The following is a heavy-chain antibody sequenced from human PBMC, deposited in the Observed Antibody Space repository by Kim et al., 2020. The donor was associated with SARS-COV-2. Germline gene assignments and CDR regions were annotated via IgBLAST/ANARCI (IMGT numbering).Heavy chain of an antibody. CDR1: GDSVSSNSAA. D-gene: IGHD6-13*01. V-gene: IGHV6-1*01. CDR2: TYYRSKWYN. J-gene: IGHJ5*02. CDR3: ARAKGYSSSWRTSGNNWFDP. Sequence: SQTLSLTCAISGDSVSSNSAAWNWLRQSPSRGLEWLGRTYYRSKWYNDYAVSVKSRITINPDTSKNQFSLQLNSVTPEDTAVYYCARAKGYSSSWRTSGNNWFDPWGQGTLVTVSS.